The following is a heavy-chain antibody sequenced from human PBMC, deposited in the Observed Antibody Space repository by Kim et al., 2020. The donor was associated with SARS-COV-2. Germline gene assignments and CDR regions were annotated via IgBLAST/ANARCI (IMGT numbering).Heavy chain of an antibody. Sequence: GGSLRLSCAASGFTFSSYGMHWVRQAPGKGLEWVAVISYDGSNKYYADSVKGRFTISRDNSKNTLYLQMNSLRAEDTAVYYCAKDLGYSSGWYGYFDLWGRGTLVTVSS. CDR3: AKDLGYSSGWYGYFDL. D-gene: IGHD6-19*01. CDR2: ISYDGSNK. V-gene: IGHV3-30*18. CDR1: GFTFSSYG. J-gene: IGHJ2*01.